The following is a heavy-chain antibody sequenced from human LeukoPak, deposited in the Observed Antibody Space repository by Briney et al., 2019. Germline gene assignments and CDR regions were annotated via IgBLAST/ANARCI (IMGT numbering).Heavy chain of an antibody. CDR1: GFSFNKYW. CDR3: VRSKVVAEAGKSWFDP. Sequence: GGSLRLSCAASGFSFNKYWMNWVRQAPGKGLEWVATISQDGSQKYLEDFVKGRFTISRDNGRNSLYLQMSSLRGDDTAIYYCVRSKVVAEAGKSWFDPWGQGTRVTVTS. CDR2: ISQDGSQK. J-gene: IGHJ5*01. V-gene: IGHV3-7*01. D-gene: IGHD6-19*01.